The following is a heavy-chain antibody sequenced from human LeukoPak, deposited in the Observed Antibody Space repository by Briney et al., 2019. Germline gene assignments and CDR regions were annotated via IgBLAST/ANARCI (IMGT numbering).Heavy chain of an antibody. V-gene: IGHV3-7*01. Sequence: AGSLRLSCVVSGFSFDKKWMTWVRQPPGKGLEWVAKIKQDGSDKYYVDSVKGRFSISGDNAKNTLFLHMNHLRVEDTAVYYFEATRFPRDHGGQGLLVTVSS. D-gene: IGHD3-16*01. J-gene: IGHJ4*02. CDR2: IKQDGSDK. CDR1: GFSFDKKW. CDR3: EATRFPRDH.